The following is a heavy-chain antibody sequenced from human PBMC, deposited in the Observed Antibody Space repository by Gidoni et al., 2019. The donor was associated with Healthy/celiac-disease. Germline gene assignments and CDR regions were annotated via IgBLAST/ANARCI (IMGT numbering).Heavy chain of an antibody. CDR1: GFTFSSYS. CDR2: ISSSSSYI. D-gene: IGHD2-8*01. J-gene: IGHJ4*02. V-gene: IGHV3-21*01. Sequence: EVQLVESGGGLVKPGGSLRLSCAASGFTFSSYSMNWVRQAPGKGLEWVSSISSSSSYIYYADSVKGRFTISRDNAKNSLYLQMNSLRAEDTAVYYCARGPLPVYALDYWGQGTLVTVSS. CDR3: ARGPLPVYALDY.